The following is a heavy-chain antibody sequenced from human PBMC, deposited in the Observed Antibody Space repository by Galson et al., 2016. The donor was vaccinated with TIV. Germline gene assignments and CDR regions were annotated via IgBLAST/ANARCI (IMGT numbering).Heavy chain of an antibody. CDR3: AKDTSSGLSGYGYLDY. J-gene: IGHJ4*02. D-gene: IGHD5-12*01. Sequence: SLRLSCASSGFTFSSHAMSWVRQAPGKGLEWVSAITGSGGRTYNANSVEGRFTISRDNSKHTPSLQMNSLRADDTALYFCAKDTSSGLSGYGYLDYWGQGTLVTVSS. V-gene: IGHV3-23*01. CDR2: ITGSGGRT. CDR1: GFTFSSHA.